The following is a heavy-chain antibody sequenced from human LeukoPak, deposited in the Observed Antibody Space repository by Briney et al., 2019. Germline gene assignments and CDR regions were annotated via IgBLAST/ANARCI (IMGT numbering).Heavy chain of an antibody. J-gene: IGHJ4*02. Sequence: GGSLRLSCAASGFTFSSYAMSWVRQAPGKGLEWVSAISGSGGSTYYADSVKGRFTISRDNSKNTLYLQMNSLRAEDTAVYYCAKDPVGVNTRPYYFDYWGQGTLVTVSS. CDR3: AKDPVGVNTRPYYFDY. D-gene: IGHD3-16*01. CDR1: GFTFSSYA. CDR2: ISGSGGST. V-gene: IGHV3-23*01.